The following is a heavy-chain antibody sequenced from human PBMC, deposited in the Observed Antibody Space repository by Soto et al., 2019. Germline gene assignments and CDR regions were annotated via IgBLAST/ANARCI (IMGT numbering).Heavy chain of an antibody. CDR2: ISGSGGST. V-gene: IGHV3-23*01. D-gene: IGHD3-10*01. Sequence: TGGSLRLSCAASGFTFRSYAMSWVRQAPGKGLEWVSAISGSGGSTYYADSVKGRFTISRDNSKNTLYLQMNSLRAEDTAVYYCAKDGFRGIVRCGGDYYGMDVWGRGTTVTVSS. CDR3: AKDGFRGIVRCGGDYYGMDV. CDR1: GFTFRSYA. J-gene: IGHJ6*02.